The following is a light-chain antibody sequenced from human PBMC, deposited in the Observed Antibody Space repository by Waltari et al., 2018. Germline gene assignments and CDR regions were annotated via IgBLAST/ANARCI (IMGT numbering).Light chain of an antibody. J-gene: IGLJ3*02. CDR1: MSNTRKHP. V-gene: IGLV1-44*01. CDR2: NDN. CDR3: AARDDSLNVWV. Sequence: QSVLTQPPSASGTPGQRVIISCSGTMSNTRKHPCNWYQQFPGTAPKVLIYNDNQRPWGVPDRFSVSKSGPSASLAISGLQSDDEADYYCAARDDSLNVWVFGGGTKVTVL.